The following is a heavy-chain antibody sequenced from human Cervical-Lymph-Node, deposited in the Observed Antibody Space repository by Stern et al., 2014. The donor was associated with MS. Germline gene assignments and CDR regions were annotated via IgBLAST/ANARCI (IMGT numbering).Heavy chain of an antibody. V-gene: IGHV3-33*01. CDR3: ATGLMFDF. D-gene: IGHD2-8*01. J-gene: IGHJ4*02. CDR1: GFIFSNYG. CDR2: IWFDGTYK. Sequence: MQLVESGGDVVQPGRSLRLSCATSGFIFSNYGFHWARQAPGKGLEWVAVIWFDGTYKYYADSVKGRFIISRDDSNNTVYLQMNNLRVEDMAIYYCATGLMFDFWGQGTLVTVSS.